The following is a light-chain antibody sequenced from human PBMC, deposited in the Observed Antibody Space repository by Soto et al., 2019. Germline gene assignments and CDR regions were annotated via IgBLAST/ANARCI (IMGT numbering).Light chain of an antibody. CDR3: MQALQTPWT. CDR1: QSFLHSNGYNY. J-gene: IGKJ1*01. V-gene: IGKV2-28*01. CDR2: LGS. Sequence: DIVMTQSPLSQPVTPGEPASISCRSSQSFLHSNGYNYLDWYLQKPGQSPQLLIYLGSNRSSGVPDRFSGSGSGTDFTLKISRVEAEDVGVYYCMQALQTPWTFGQGTKVDIK.